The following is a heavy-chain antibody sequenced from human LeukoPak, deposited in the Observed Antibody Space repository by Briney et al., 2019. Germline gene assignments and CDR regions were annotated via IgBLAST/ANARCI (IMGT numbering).Heavy chain of an antibody. V-gene: IGHV3-7*01. Sequence: AGGSLRLSCVASAFTFSNYWMSWVRQAPGKGLEWVANIKQDGGEKYYVDSVKGRFTISRDNAKNSLFLQMNSLRAEDTAVYYCARGRYFDPYYFDSWGQGTLVTVSS. J-gene: IGHJ4*02. CDR2: IKQDGGEK. D-gene: IGHD3-9*01. CDR3: ARGRYFDPYYFDS. CDR1: AFTFSNYW.